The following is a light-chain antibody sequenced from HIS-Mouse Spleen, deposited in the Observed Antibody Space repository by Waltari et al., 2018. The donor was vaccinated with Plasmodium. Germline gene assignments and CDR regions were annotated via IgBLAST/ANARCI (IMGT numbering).Light chain of an antibody. CDR2: GAS. CDR1: QSVSSSY. V-gene: IGKV3-20*01. Sequence: EIVLTPSPGTLSLSPGERATLSCRASQSVSSSYLAWYQQKPGQAPRLLIYGASSRATGIPDRFSGSGYGTDFTLTISRLEPEDFAVYYCQQYGSSPPVTFGPGTKVDIK. J-gene: IGKJ3*01. CDR3: QQYGSSPPVT.